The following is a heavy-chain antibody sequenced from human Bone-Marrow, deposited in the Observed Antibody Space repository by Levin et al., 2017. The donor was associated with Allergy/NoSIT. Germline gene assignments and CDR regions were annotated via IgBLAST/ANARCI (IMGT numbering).Heavy chain of an antibody. J-gene: IGHJ2*01. Sequence: RAGGSLRLSCAASGFAFNIYWMDWVRHPPGKGLEWVANIKVDGSAANYADSVKGRFTVSRDNAKNSVYLQMNSLRAEDTAVYYCVRETWFFDFWGRGTLVTVSS. V-gene: IGHV3-7*01. CDR3: VRETWFFDF. CDR2: IKVDGSAA. CDR1: GFAFNIYW. D-gene: IGHD3-22*01.